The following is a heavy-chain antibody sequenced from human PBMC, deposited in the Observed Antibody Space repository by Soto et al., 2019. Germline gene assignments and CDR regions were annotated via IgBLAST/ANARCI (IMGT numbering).Heavy chain of an antibody. CDR3: ARDGQLVINYFDY. CDR1: GFTFSSYW. CDR2: IKQDGSEK. D-gene: IGHD6-13*01. V-gene: IGHV3-7*01. J-gene: IGHJ4*02. Sequence: GSLRLSCAASGFTFSSYWMSWVRQAPGKGLEWVANIKQDGSEKYYVDSVKGRFTISRDNAKNSLYLQMNSLRAEDTAVYYCARDGQLVINYFDYWGQGTLVTVYS.